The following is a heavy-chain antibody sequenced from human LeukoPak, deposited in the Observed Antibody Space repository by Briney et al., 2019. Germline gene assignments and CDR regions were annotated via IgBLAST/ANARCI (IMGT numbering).Heavy chain of an antibody. D-gene: IGHD6-13*01. Sequence: GGSLRLSCAASGFTFSRYAMSWVRQAPGKGLEWVSAISGSGGSTYYADSVKGRFTISRDNSKNTLYLQMNSLRAEDTAVYYCAKDGESAAGTWCENWFDPWGQGTLVTVSS. CDR1: GFTFSRYA. J-gene: IGHJ5*02. CDR2: ISGSGGST. CDR3: AKDGESAAGTWCENWFDP. V-gene: IGHV3-23*01.